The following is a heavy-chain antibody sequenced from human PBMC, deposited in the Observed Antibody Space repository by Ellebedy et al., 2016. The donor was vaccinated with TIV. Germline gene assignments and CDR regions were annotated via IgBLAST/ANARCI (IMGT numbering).Heavy chain of an antibody. D-gene: IGHD2-21*01. CDR2: IWYSGST. Sequence: SETLSLXXAVSGDSVSSGDYYWTWIRRPTGKGLEWIGYIWYSGSTSYNPSLKSRVTISRDTSKNQFSLKLTSVTAADTAVYYCARDSGEFLYSFNIWGQGTMVTVSS. CDR3: ARDSGEFLYSFNI. J-gene: IGHJ3*02. CDR1: GDSVSSGDYY. V-gene: IGHV4-61*08.